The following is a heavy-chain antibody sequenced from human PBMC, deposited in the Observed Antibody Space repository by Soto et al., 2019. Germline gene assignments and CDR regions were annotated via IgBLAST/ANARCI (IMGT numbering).Heavy chain of an antibody. CDR2: IDPSDSYT. CDR3: ARHVSHGAGMDV. J-gene: IGHJ6*02. Sequence: GEALKISCKGSGYSFTRYWISWVRQMPGKGLEWMGRIDPSDSYTNYSPSFHGHVTISADKSISTAYLQWSSLKASDTAMYYCARHVSHGAGMDVWGQGTTVTVSS. D-gene: IGHD3-10*01. CDR1: GYSFTRYW. V-gene: IGHV5-10-1*01.